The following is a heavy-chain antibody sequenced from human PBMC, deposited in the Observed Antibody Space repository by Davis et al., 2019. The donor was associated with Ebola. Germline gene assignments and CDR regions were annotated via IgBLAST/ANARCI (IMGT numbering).Heavy chain of an antibody. D-gene: IGHD2-8*01. CDR1: GGSLNSHF. CDR3: ARDYVY. Sequence: MPSETLSLTCTVSGGSLNSHFWGWIRQPPGKGLEWIGSIYHSGSTYYNPSLKSRVTISVDTSKNQFSLKLSSVTAADTAMYYCARDYVYWGQGILVTVSS. CDR2: IYHSGST. J-gene: IGHJ1*01. V-gene: IGHV4-38-2*02.